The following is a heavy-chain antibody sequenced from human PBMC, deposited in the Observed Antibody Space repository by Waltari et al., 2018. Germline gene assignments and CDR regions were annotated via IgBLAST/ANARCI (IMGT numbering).Heavy chain of an antibody. V-gene: IGHV1-3*01. D-gene: IGHD3-16*01. CDR3: ATSLSYVHSYFDY. CDR1: GYTFTDYA. Sequence: QVQLVQSGAEVKKPGASVKVSCKTSGYTFTDYALHWVRQAPGQRLEWIGWINSDIGTTKYSPKFQGKVTVSSDTSANTAYIDLTSLRPEDTAIYFCATSLSYVHSYFDYWGQGTLVTVSS. CDR2: INSDIGTT. J-gene: IGHJ4*02.